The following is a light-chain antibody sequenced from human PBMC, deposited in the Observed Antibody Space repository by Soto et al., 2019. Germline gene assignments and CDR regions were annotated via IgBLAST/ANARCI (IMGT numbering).Light chain of an antibody. Sequence: QSVLTQPASVSGAPGQSITISCTGTSSDVGGYNYVSWYQQHPGKAPKLMIYDVSNRPSGVSNRFSGSKSGNTASLTISGLQAEDAADYYCSSYTSSSIVVFGGGTKVTVL. CDR3: SSYTSSSIVV. CDR2: DVS. V-gene: IGLV2-14*01. CDR1: SSDVGGYNY. J-gene: IGLJ2*01.